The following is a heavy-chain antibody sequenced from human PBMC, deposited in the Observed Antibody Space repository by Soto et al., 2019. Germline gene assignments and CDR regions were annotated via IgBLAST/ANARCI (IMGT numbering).Heavy chain of an antibody. CDR3: ARQELPPYYYYYGMDV. CDR1: GGTFSSYA. CDR2: ISAYNGNT. Sequence: ASVKVSCKASGGTFSSYAISWVRQAPGQGLEWMGWISAYNGNTNYAQKLQGRVTMTTDTSTSTAYMELRSLRSDDTAVYYCARQELPPYYYYYGMDVWGQGTTVTVSS. D-gene: IGHD1-26*01. J-gene: IGHJ6*02. V-gene: IGHV1-18*01.